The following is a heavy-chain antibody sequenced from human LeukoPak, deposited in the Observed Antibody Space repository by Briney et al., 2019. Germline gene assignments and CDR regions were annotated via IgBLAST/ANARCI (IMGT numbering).Heavy chain of an antibody. D-gene: IGHD3-9*01. CDR3: AREGRDDILTGYGYMDV. J-gene: IGHJ6*03. Sequence: ASVKVSCKASGYTFTSYYMHWVRQAPGQGLEWMGIINPSGGSTSYAQKFQGRVTMTRDMSTSTVYMELSSLRSEDTAVYYCAREGRDDILTGYGYMDVWGKGTTVTVSS. CDR2: INPSGGST. CDR1: GYTFTSYY. V-gene: IGHV1-46*01.